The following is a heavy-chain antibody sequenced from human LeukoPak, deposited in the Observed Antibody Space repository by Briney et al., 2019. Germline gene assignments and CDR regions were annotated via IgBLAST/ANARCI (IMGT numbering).Heavy chain of an antibody. CDR1: GGSISSYY. D-gene: IGHD3-3*01. Sequence: SETLSLTCTVSGGSISSYYWSWIRQPPGKGLEWIGYIYYSGSTNYNPSLKSRVTISVDTSKNQFSLKLSSVTAADTAVYYCARGSYDFLSGYYQYYYMDVWGKGTSVTVSS. V-gene: IGHV4-59*01. CDR2: IYYSGST. J-gene: IGHJ6*03. CDR3: ARGSYDFLSGYYQYYYMDV.